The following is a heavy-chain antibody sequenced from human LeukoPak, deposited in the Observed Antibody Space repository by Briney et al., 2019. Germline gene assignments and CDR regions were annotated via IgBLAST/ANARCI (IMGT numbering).Heavy chain of an antibody. CDR3: AKDSPTTDDY. V-gene: IGHV3-53*01. J-gene: IGHJ4*02. Sequence: GGSLRLSCAASGFTFSSNYMSWVRQAPGKGLEWISVIYSGGSTYYADSAKGRFTISRDNSKNTLFLEMKSLRAEDTALYYCAKDSPTTDDYWGQGTLVTVSS. CDR1: GFTFSSNY. CDR2: IYSGGST. D-gene: IGHD1-14*01.